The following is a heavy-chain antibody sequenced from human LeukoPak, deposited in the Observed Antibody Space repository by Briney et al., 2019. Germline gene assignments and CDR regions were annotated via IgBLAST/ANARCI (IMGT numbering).Heavy chain of an antibody. V-gene: IGHV4-59*01. Sequence: PSETLSLTCTVSGGSISSYYWSWIRQPPGKGLEWIGYIYYSGTTNYNPSLKSRVTISVDTSKIQFSLKLSSVTAADTAVYYCARGVYIAAAQYGYWGQGTLVTVPS. D-gene: IGHD6-13*01. CDR3: ARGVYIAAAQYGY. CDR1: GGSISSYY. J-gene: IGHJ4*02. CDR2: IYYSGTT.